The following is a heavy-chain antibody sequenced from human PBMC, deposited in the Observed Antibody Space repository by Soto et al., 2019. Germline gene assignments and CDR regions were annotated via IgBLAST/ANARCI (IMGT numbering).Heavy chain of an antibody. CDR2: LIPIFGTA. Sequence: SVKVSCKASGGTFSSYAISWVRQAPGQGLEWMGGLIPIFGTANYAQKFQGRVTITADESTSTAYMELSSLRSEDTAVYYCARALRAYCGGDCPYYFDYWGQGTLVTVSS. J-gene: IGHJ4*02. V-gene: IGHV1-69*13. CDR1: GGTFSSYA. CDR3: ARALRAYCGGDCPYYFDY. D-gene: IGHD2-21*02.